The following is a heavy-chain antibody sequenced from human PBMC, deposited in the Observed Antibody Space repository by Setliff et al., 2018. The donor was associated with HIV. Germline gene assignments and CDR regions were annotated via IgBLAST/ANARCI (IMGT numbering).Heavy chain of an antibody. Sequence: PSETLSLTCAFSGYSISSGYYWGWIRQPPGKGLEWIGNIYHSGSTYYNPSLKSRVTISVDTSKNQFSLKLGSVAAADSAVYYCARRRVPWDSSHETGSSGFDYWVQGTLVTVSS. CDR1: GYSISSGYY. J-gene: IGHJ4*02. CDR3: ARRRVPWDSSHETGSSGFDY. CDR2: IYHSGST. V-gene: IGHV4-38-2*01. D-gene: IGHD6-13*01.